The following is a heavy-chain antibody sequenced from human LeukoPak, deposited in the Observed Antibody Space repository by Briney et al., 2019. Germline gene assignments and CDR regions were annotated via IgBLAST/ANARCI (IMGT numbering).Heavy chain of an antibody. CDR1: GYTFTGYY. J-gene: IGHJ4*02. V-gene: IGHV1-2*02. CDR2: INPNSGGT. D-gene: IGHD2-2*01. CDR3: AREEPAAMPFDY. Sequence: ASVKVSCKASGYTFTGYYMHWVRQAPGQGLEWMGWINPNSGGTNYAQKFQGRVTMTRDTSISTAYMELSRLRSDDTAVYYCAREEPAAMPFDYWGQGTLVTVSS.